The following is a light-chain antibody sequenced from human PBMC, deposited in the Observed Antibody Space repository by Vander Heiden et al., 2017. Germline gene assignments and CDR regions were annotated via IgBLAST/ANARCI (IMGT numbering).Light chain of an antibody. CDR1: QSISSW. CDR3: QQDNSYPYT. V-gene: IGKV1-5*03. Sequence: DIQMTQSPYTLSASVGDRVTITCRASQSISSWLAWYQQKPGKAPKLLIYKASSLESGVPSRFSGSGSGTEFTLTISSLQPDDFATYYCQQDNSYPYTFGQGTKLEIK. CDR2: KAS. J-gene: IGKJ2*01.